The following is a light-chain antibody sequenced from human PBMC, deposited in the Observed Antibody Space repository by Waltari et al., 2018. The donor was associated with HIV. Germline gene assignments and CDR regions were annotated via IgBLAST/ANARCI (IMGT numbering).Light chain of an antibody. CDR1: KSVLYSSNNKTY. V-gene: IGKV4-1*01. CDR2: WAS. CDR3: QQYYSTPRT. J-gene: IGKJ2*01. Sequence: DPVMTQPPDSLAVSLGERATINCKSSKSVLYSSNNKTYLAWYQQKQGQPPKLLIYWASTRESGVPDRFSGSGSGTDFTLTISSLQAEDVAVYYCQQYYSTPRTFGQGTKLEIK.